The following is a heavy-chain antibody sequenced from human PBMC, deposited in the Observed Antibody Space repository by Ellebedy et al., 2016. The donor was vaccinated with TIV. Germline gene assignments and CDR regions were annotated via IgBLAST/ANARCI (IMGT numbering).Heavy chain of an antibody. Sequence: ASVKVSCKGFGYSFTNYWIAWVRQMPGKGLEWMGIIYPGDSDIRYSPSFQGQVTISADKSTSTAYLQWSSLKASDTAMYYCARAKGDTSGPYYYYGMDIWGQGTTVTVSS. J-gene: IGHJ6*02. D-gene: IGHD3-16*01. CDR1: GYSFTNYW. CDR3: ARAKGDTSGPYYYYGMDI. CDR2: IYPGDSDI. V-gene: IGHV5-51*01.